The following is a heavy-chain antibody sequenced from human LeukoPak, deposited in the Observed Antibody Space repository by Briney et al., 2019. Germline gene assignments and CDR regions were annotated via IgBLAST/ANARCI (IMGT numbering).Heavy chain of an antibody. CDR2: IIPIFGTA. CDR1: GGTFSSYA. Sequence: SVKVSCKASGGTFSSYAISWLRQAPGQGLEWMGGIIPIFGTANYAQKFQGRVTITTDESTSTAYMELSSLRSEDTAVYYCASLSGPEKYYYYMDVWGKGTTATVSS. V-gene: IGHV1-69*05. D-gene: IGHD3-9*01. J-gene: IGHJ6*03. CDR3: ASLSGPEKYYYYMDV.